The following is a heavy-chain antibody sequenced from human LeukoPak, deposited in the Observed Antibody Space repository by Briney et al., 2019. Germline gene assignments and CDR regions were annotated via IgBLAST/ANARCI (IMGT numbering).Heavy chain of an antibody. CDR3: ARDGELGYCSSTSCPSNWFDP. D-gene: IGHD2-2*01. CDR1: GGTFSSYA. V-gene: IGHV1-69*04. J-gene: IGHJ5*02. CDR2: IIPILGIA. Sequence: SVKVSCKASGGTFSSYAISWVRQAPGQGLEWMGRIIPILGIANYAQKFQGRVTITADKSTSTAYMELSSLRSEDTAVYYCARDGELGYCSSTSCPSNWFDPWGRGTLVTVSS.